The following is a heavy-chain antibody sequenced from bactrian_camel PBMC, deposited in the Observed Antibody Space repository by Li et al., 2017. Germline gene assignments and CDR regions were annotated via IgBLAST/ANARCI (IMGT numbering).Heavy chain of an antibody. CDR3: ATGHPAWNRRGGLLSRVSF. D-gene: IGHD1*01. Sequence: QVQLVESGGGLVQPGGSLRLSCAASGYTYNRYCMGGFRLAPGKERELVPTITRVGMTYYADSVKGRFTISRDNAKNTVYLQMNSLKSEDTAMYYCATGHPAWNRRGGLLSRVSFWGQGTQVT. V-gene: IGHV3S1*01. CDR1: GYTYNRYC. J-gene: IGHJ4*01. CDR2: ITRVGMT.